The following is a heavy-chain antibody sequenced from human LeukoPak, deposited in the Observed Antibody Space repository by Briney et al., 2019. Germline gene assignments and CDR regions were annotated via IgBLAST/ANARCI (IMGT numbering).Heavy chain of an antibody. Sequence: SETLSLTCAVYGGSFSGYYWSWIRQPPGKGLEWIGSIYYSGSTYYNPSLKSRVTISVDTSKNQFSLKLSSVTAADTAVYYCARLTGIAAAGLWGQGTLVTVSS. J-gene: IGHJ4*02. D-gene: IGHD6-13*01. V-gene: IGHV4-34*01. CDR2: IYYSGST. CDR3: ARLTGIAAAGL. CDR1: GGSFSGYY.